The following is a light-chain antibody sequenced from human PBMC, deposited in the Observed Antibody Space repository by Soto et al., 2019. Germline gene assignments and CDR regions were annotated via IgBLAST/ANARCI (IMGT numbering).Light chain of an antibody. V-gene: IGKV1-5*01. CDR1: QNIASW. Sequence: DIQMTQSPSTLSASVGDSVTITCRASQNIASWLAWYQQTPGKAPKLLIYGASTSESGVPSRFSGSGSGTEFTLTIRSLQPGDFATYYCQQYNTYSATFGRGTRLEIK. J-gene: IGKJ5*01. CDR3: QQYNTYSAT. CDR2: GAS.